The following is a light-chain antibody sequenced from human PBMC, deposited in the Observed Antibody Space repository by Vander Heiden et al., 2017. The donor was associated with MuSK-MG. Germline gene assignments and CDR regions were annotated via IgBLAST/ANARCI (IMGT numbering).Light chain of an antibody. CDR2: GNS. V-gene: IGLV1-40*01. J-gene: IGLJ3*02. CDR3: QSYDSSLSGWV. Sequence: QSVLTQPPSVSGAPGQRVTISCTGSSSNIGAGYDVHWYQQLPGTAPNLLIYGNSNRPSGVPDRFSGSKSGTSASLAITGLQAEEEADYYCQSYDSSLSGWVFGGGTKLTVL. CDR1: SSNIGAGYD.